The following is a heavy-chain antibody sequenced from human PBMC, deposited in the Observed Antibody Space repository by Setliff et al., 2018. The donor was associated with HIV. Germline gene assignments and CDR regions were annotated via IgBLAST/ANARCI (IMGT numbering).Heavy chain of an antibody. V-gene: IGHV4-38-2*02. Sequence: SETLSLTCSVSGYSITNGYYWGWFRQSPGKGLEWIGEIYHSGSANYNPSLKSRVIISIDKSKNKFSLKVSSVTAADTAVYYCARILVAAAGTGFDPWGQGILVTVSS. D-gene: IGHD6-13*01. CDR1: GYSITNGYY. CDR3: ARILVAAAGTGFDP. CDR2: IYHSGSA. J-gene: IGHJ5*02.